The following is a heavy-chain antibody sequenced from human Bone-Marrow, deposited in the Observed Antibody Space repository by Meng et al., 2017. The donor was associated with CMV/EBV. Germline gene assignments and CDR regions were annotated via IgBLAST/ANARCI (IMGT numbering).Heavy chain of an antibody. V-gene: IGHV3-23*03. Sequence: GESLKISCAASGFTFSSYAMSWVRQAPGKGLEWVSVIYSGGSSTYYADSVKGRFTISRDNSKNTLYLQMNSLRAEDTAVYYCARGEWELEFGYWGQGTLVTVSS. CDR3: ARGEWELEFGY. CDR1: GFTFSSYA. CDR2: IYSGGSST. J-gene: IGHJ4*02. D-gene: IGHD1-26*01.